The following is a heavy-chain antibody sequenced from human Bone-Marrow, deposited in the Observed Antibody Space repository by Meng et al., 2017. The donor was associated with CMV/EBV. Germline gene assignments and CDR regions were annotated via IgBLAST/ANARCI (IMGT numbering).Heavy chain of an antibody. CDR3: ARGPWFGRINF. Sequence: SETLSLTCTVSGGSISSYYWSWIRQPPGKGLEWIGYIYYRGSTNYNPTLKSRVTISVDTSKTQFFLEMKSVTAADTAVYYGARGPWFGRINFWGPGMLVTVSS. CDR2: IYYRGST. J-gene: IGHJ4*02. D-gene: IGHD3-10*01. CDR1: GGSISSYY. V-gene: IGHV4-59*01.